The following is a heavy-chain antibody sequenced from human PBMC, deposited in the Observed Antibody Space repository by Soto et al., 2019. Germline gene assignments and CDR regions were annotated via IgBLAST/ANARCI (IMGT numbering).Heavy chain of an antibody. D-gene: IGHD3-16*02. CDR3: ARVSYYDYIWGSYRRFVYYFDY. CDR1: GFTFSSYW. J-gene: IGHJ4*02. Sequence: GGSLRLSCAASGFTFSSYWMSWVRQAPGKGLEWVANIKQDGSEKYYVDSVKGRFTISRDNAKNSLYLQMNSLRAEDTAVYYCARVSYYDYIWGSYRRFVYYFDYWGQGTLVTVSS. V-gene: IGHV3-7*01. CDR2: IKQDGSEK.